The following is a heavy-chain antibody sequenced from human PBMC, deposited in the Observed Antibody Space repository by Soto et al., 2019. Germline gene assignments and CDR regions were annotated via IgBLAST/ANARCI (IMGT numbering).Heavy chain of an antibody. V-gene: IGHV2-26*01. CDR3: ARTEPAIWGLGYYFDY. CDR2: IFSNDEK. D-gene: IGHD7-27*01. J-gene: IGHJ4*02. CDR1: GFSLTNEKKG. Sequence: KESGPVLVKPPETLTLTCTVSGFSLTNEKKGVSWIRQPPGKALEWLAHIFSNDEKAYNPFLKNRFTISTDTSKSQVVLTMTTVDPEATATYLCARTEPAIWGLGYYFDYWGQGILVTVSS.